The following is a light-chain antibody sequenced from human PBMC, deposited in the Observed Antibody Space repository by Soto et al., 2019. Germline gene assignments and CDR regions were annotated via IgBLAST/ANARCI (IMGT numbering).Light chain of an antibody. CDR2: DAS. Sequence: EIVLTQSPATLSLSPGERATLSCRASQSVYSSYLAWYQQKPGQAPRLLIYDASNRATGIPARFSGSGSGTDFTLTISSLEPEDFAVYYCQQRSNWPWTFGQGTKVDI. CDR3: QQRSNWPWT. J-gene: IGKJ1*01. V-gene: IGKV3-11*01. CDR1: QSVYSSY.